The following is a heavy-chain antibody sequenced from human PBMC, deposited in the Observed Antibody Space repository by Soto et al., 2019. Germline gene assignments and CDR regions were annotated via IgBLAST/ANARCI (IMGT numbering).Heavy chain of an antibody. J-gene: IGHJ5*02. CDR3: AREQCSPLDRYCADGAVDWVGL. V-gene: IGHV3-23*01. Sequence: GGSLRLSCAASGFSFSTYAMSWVRQAPGKGLEWVSAISGSGATTFYADSMKGRFTISRDNARDTLYLQMNSLRAEDTAVYFCAREQCSPLDRYCADGAVDWVGLWGRGTLVPGSS. D-gene: IGHD2-8*01. CDR1: GFSFSTYA. CDR2: ISGSGATT.